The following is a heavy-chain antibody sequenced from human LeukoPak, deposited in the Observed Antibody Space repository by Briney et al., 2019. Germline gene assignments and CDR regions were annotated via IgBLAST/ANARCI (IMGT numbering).Heavy chain of an antibody. CDR2: ISSNGGDT. CDR1: GFTFSNYA. CDR3: ARDSCTTTSCYGYYYYCYYMDV. J-gene: IGHJ6*03. V-gene: IGHV3-64*01. Sequence: GGSLRLSCAASGFTFSNYAMHWVRQAPGKGLEYVSAISSNGGDTFYAKSVKGRFTISRDNYNNTLFLQMGSLRVDDMAVYYCARDSCTTTSCYGYYYYCYYMDVWGKGTTVTVSS. D-gene: IGHD2-2*01.